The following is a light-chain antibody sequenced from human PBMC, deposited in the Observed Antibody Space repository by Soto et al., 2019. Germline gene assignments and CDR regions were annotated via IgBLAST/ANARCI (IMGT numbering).Light chain of an antibody. CDR1: QSVSSTY. V-gene: IGKV3-20*01. Sequence: IVFRQSPPTLSMSPEETATLSCRASQSVSSTYLAWYQQQPGQAPRLLMSGTSNRATGTPDRFSGSGSGTDFTLTIRRLEPEDFAVYYCQQYGSPPLTFGQGTRLEIK. CDR3: QQYGSPPLT. CDR2: GTS. J-gene: IGKJ5*01.